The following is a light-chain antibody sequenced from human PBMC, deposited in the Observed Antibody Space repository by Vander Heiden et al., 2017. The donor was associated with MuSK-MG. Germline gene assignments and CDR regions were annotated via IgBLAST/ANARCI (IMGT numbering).Light chain of an antibody. CDR3: HQDESDFRS. V-gene: IGKV1-5*03. J-gene: IGKJ1*01. Sequence: DIQLTQSPSTLSASVGDRVTITCRASRSIDSWLAWYQQRPGKAPKLLIYKASMLQTGVSSRFSGSGSGTEFTLTIDSMQPDDFATYYCHQDESDFRSFGQGTRVDVK. CDR1: RSIDSW. CDR2: KAS.